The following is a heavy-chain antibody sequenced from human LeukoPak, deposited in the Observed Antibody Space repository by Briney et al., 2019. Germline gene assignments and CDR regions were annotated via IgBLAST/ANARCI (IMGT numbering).Heavy chain of an antibody. CDR3: AKDQGYYDSSGYFDY. D-gene: IGHD3-22*01. CDR1: GFTFNNAW. V-gene: IGHV3-15*07. CDR2: FRSETDDGTT. Sequence: GGSLRLSCAASGFTFNNAWMNWVRQAPGKGLEWVGRFRSETDDGTTNYAAPVKGRFTISRDDSKNTLYLQMNSLRAEDTAVYYCAKDQGYYDSSGYFDYWGQGTLVTVSS. J-gene: IGHJ4*02.